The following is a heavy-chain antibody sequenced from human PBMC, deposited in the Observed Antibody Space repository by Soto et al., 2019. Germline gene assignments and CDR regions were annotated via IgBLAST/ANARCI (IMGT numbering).Heavy chain of an antibody. CDR3: ARASRGGIIVGATPFDY. CDR1: GGTFSSYA. Sequence: ASVKVSCKASGGTFSSYAISWVRQAPGQGLEWMGGIIPIFGTANYAQKFQGRVTITADESTSTAYMELSSLRSEDTAVYYCARASRGGIIVGATPFDYWGQGTLVTVSS. J-gene: IGHJ4*02. V-gene: IGHV1-69*13. CDR2: IIPIFGTA. D-gene: IGHD1-26*01.